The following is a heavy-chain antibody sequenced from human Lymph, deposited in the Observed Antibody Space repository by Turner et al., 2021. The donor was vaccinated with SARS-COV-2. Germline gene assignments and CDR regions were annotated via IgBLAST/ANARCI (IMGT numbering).Heavy chain of an antibody. CDR3: AKDPNWYVLSAVDY. J-gene: IGHJ4*02. V-gene: IGHV3-23*01. CDR2: ISGSGGST. CDR1: GFTCSSYG. D-gene: IGHD1-1*01. Sequence: EVQLLEPGGGLVQPGGSLSLPCAASGFTCSSYGMSWVRQGPGKGLEWGLTISGSGGSTYYADSVKGRFTISRDNYKNTLYLQMNSLRAEDTAAYYCAKDPNWYVLSAVDYWGQGTLVTVSS.